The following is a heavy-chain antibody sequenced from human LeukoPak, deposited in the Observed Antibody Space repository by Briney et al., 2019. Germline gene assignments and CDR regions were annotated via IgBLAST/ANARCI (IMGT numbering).Heavy chain of an antibody. CDR3: ASTYCSSTSCYRARAFFDY. D-gene: IGHD2-2*02. V-gene: IGHV1-18*01. Sequence: ASVKVSCKASGYTFTSYGISWVRQAPGQGLEWMGWISAYNGNTNYAQKFQGRVTITADKSTSTAYMELSSLRSEDTAVYYCASTYCSSTSCYRARAFFDYWGQGTLVTVSS. CDR1: GYTFTSYG. CDR2: ISAYNGNT. J-gene: IGHJ4*02.